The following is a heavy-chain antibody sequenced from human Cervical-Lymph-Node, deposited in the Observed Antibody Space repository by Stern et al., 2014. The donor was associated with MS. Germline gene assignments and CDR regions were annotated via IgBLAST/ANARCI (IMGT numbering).Heavy chain of an antibody. Sequence: VQLVESGSEWKKPGASVKVSCKASGYTFRGYSLNWVRQAPGQGLEWIGWINPNSGNPTYAQGFTGRFVFSLDTSVSTAYLQISSLKTEDTGIYFCARFVDYPMGRVFDVWGQGTQVTVSS. CDR3: ARFVDYPMGRVFDV. CDR1: GYTFRGYS. D-gene: IGHD3-10*01. V-gene: IGHV7-4-1*02. CDR2: INPNSGNP. J-gene: IGHJ4*02.